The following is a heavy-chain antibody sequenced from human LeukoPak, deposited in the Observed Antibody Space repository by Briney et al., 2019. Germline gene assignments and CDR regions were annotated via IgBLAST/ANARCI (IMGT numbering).Heavy chain of an antibody. V-gene: IGHV3-30-3*01. CDR3: ARFGEVYSYGPYYFDY. CDR2: ISDDGSHE. D-gene: IGHD5-18*01. J-gene: IGHJ4*02. CDR1: GFTFSSYI. Sequence: GGSLRLSCAASGFTFSSYIMHWVRQAPGKRLEWVAIISDDGSHEYYADSVKGRFTISRDNSRNTLYLQMNSLRTEDTAVYYCARFGEVYSYGPYYFDYWGQGTLVTVSS.